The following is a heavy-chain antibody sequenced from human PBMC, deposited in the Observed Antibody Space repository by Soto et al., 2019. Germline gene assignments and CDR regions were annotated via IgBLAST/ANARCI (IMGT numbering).Heavy chain of an antibody. V-gene: IGHV1-18*04. CDR2: ISAYNGNT. CDR3: AREGGGCSSTSCYPYYYGMDV. CDR1: GYTFTSYG. Sequence: ASVKVSCKASGYTFTSYGISWVRQAPGQGLEWMGWISAYNGNTNYAQKLQGRVTMTTDTSTSTAYMELRSLRSDDTAVYYCAREGGGCSSTSCYPYYYGMDVWGQGTTVTVSS. D-gene: IGHD2-2*01. J-gene: IGHJ6*02.